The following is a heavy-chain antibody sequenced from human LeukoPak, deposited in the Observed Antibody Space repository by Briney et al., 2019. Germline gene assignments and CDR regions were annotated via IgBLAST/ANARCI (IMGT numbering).Heavy chain of an antibody. J-gene: IGHJ4*02. Sequence: GESLKISFKHSEYSFPNYCIGWVRQMPGKGLEWMGIIYPDDSDTRYSPSFQGQVTISADRSISTAYLQWRSLRASDTAMYYCAIGRGGQQLGDYWGQGTLVTVSS. CDR1: EYSFPNYC. CDR2: IYPDDSDT. D-gene: IGHD6-13*01. V-gene: IGHV5-51*01. CDR3: AIGRGGQQLGDY.